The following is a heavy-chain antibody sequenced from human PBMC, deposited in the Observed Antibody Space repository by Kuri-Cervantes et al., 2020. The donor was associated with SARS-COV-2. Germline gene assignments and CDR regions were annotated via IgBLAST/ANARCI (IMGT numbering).Heavy chain of an antibody. D-gene: IGHD3-9*01. CDR1: GYTFTSYD. CDR3: ARDHSRYFDWLPRRTFDY. CDR2: IIPILGIA. J-gene: IGHJ4*02. V-gene: IGHV1-69*10. Sequence: SVKVSCKASGYTFTSYDINWVRQATGQGLEWMGGIIPILGIANYAQKFQGRVTITADKSTSTAYMELSSLRSEDTAVYYCARDHSRYFDWLPRRTFDYWGQGILVTVSS.